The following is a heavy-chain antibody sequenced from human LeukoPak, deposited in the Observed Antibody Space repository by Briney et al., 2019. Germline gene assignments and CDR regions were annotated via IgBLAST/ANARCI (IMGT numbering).Heavy chain of an antibody. J-gene: IGHJ6*02. CDR1: GFTFSSYW. V-gene: IGHV3-74*01. CDR3: AREDVTMVRGYGMDV. D-gene: IGHD3-10*01. Sequence: GGSLRLSCAASGFTFSSYWMHWVRQAPGKGLVWVSRINSDGSSTSYADSVKGRFTISRDNGKNTLYLQMNSLRAEDTAVYYCAREDVTMVRGYGMDVWGQGTTVTVSS. CDR2: INSDGSST.